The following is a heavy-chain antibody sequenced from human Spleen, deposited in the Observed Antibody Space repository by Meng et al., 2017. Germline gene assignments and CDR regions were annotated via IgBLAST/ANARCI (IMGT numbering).Heavy chain of an antibody. CDR2: INHSGST. CDR1: GGSFSDYY. Sequence: QLQLQQWGAGLWKPPETRSLTCVVSGGSFSDYYWSWIRQPPGKGLEWIGEINHSGSTNYNPSLESRATISVDTSQNNLSLKLSSVTAADSAVYYCARGPTTMAHDFDYWGQGTLVTVSS. J-gene: IGHJ4*02. V-gene: IGHV4-34*01. CDR3: ARGPTTMAHDFDY. D-gene: IGHD4-11*01.